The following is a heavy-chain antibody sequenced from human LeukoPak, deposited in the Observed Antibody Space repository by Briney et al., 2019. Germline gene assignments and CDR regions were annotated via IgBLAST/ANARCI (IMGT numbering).Heavy chain of an antibody. CDR1: GGSFSGYY. CDR3: ARDYGAMVRGAHDAFDI. CDR2: INHSGST. D-gene: IGHD3-10*01. J-gene: IGHJ3*02. Sequence: SETLSLTCAVYGGSFSGYYWSWIRQPPGKGLEWIGEINHSGSTNYNPSLKSRVTISVDTSKNQFSLKLSSVTAADTAVYYCARDYGAMVRGAHDAFDIWGQGTMVTVSS. V-gene: IGHV4-34*01.